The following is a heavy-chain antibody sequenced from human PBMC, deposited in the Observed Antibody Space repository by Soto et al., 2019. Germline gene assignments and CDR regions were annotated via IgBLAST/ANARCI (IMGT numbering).Heavy chain of an antibody. V-gene: IGHV3-21*01. J-gene: IGHJ4*02. Sequence: GGSLRLSCAASGFTFSSYSMNWVRQAPGKGLEWVSSISSSSSYIYYADSVKGRFTISRDNSKNTLYLQMNSLRAEDTAVYYCAKEGTSSGWFYFDYWGQGTLVTVSS. CDR2: ISSSSSYI. CDR1: GFTFSSYS. CDR3: AKEGTSSGWFYFDY. D-gene: IGHD6-19*01.